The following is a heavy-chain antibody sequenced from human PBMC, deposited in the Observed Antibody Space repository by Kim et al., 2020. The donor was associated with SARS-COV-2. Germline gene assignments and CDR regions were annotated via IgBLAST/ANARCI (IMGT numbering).Heavy chain of an antibody. CDR2: IWYDGSNK. D-gene: IGHD3-22*01. J-gene: IGHJ4*02. Sequence: GGSLRLSCAASGFFFSSYAMHWVRQAPGKGLEWVAVIWYDGSNKYYSDSVKGRFTISRDNSKNTLYLQMNSLRAEDTAVYYCARDRFYDSSGYRGIFDYWGQGTLVTVSS. V-gene: IGHV3-33*01. CDR3: ARDRFYDSSGYRGIFDY. CDR1: GFFFSSYA.